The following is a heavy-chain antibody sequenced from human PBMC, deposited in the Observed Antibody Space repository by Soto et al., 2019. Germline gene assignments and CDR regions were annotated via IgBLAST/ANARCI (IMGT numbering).Heavy chain of an antibody. J-gene: IGHJ5*02. CDR1: GGSISSGGYY. Sequence: PSETLSLTCTVSGGSISSGGYYWSWIRQHPGKGLEWIGYIYYSGSTYYNPSLKSRVTISVDTSKNQFSLKLSSVTAADTAVYYCARERSTSPNWFDLWGQGTLVTVSS. D-gene: IGHD2-2*01. CDR3: ARERSTSPNWFDL. CDR2: IYYSGST. V-gene: IGHV4-31*03.